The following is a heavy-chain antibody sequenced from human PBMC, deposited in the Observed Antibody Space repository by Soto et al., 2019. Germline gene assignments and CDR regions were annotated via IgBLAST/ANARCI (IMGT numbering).Heavy chain of an antibody. D-gene: IGHD3-3*01. V-gene: IGHV4-34*01. Sequence: SETLSLTCAVYDGSFSGYYWTWIRQSPGKGLEWIGEINQSGSTRYNPSLKSRVNIAVDRSKNQFSLKLTSVTAADTAVYYCARGLRLRLRFLVYSYNSDSWGQGTPVTVSS. J-gene: IGHJ5*01. CDR3: ARGLRLRLRFLVYSYNSDS. CDR1: DGSFSGYY. CDR2: INQSGST.